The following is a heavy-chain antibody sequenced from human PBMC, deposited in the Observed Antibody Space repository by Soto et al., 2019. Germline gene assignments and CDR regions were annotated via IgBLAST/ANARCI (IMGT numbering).Heavy chain of an antibody. D-gene: IGHD2-15*01. CDR3: ARESVVGYCSGGSCSAFDI. J-gene: IGHJ3*02. CDR1: GYTFTSYA. Sequence: ASVKVSCKASGYTFTSYAMHWVRQAPGQRLDWMGWINAGNGNTKYSQKFQGRVTITRDTSASTAYMELSSLRSEDTAVYYCARESVVGYCSGGSCSAFDIWGQGTMVTVSS. V-gene: IGHV1-3*01. CDR2: INAGNGNT.